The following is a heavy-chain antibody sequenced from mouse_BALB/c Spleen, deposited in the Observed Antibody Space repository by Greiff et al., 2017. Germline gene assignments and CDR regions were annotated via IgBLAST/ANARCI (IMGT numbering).Heavy chain of an antibody. CDR2: IYPGDGDT. CDR1: GYAFSSYW. Sequence: VQRVESGAELVRPGSSVKISCKASGYAFSSYWMNWVKQRPGQGLEWIGQIYPGDGDTNYNGKFKGKATLTADKSSSTAYMQLSSLTSEDSAVYFCARNWDYAMDYWGQGTSVTVSS. CDR3: ARNWDYAMDY. J-gene: IGHJ4*01. V-gene: IGHV1-80*01. D-gene: IGHD4-1*01.